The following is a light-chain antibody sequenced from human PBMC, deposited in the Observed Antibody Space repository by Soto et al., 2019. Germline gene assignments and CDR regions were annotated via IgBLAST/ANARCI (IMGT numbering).Light chain of an antibody. CDR1: QDISTY. V-gene: IGKV1-27*01. CDR2: AAY. J-gene: IGKJ4*01. Sequence: DIQMTQAPSSLSASVGDRVTITCRARQDISTYLAWYQQKPGKVPKLLISAAYTLQSGVPPRFSGSGSGTDFPLTISSLQAEDVATYYCQKYDNAPLTFGGGTKVEIK. CDR3: QKYDNAPLT.